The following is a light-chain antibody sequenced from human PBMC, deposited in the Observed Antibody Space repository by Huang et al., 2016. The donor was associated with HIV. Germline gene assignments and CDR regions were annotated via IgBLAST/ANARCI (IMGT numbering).Light chain of an antibody. V-gene: IGKV2-28*01. CDR2: LGS. Sequence: DIVMTQSPLSLPVTPGAPASISCRSSQSLQHSNGYTYLDWYLQKPGQSPQLLIYLGSHRASGVSDKFRGSGSGTDFTLKINRVEAEDGGSYYCRQALQTPRTFGQGTKVEIK. CDR3: RQALQTPRT. CDR1: QSLQHSNGYTY. J-gene: IGKJ1*01.